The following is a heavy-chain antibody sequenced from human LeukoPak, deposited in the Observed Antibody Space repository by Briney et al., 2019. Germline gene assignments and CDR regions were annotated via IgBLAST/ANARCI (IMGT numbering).Heavy chain of an antibody. V-gene: IGHV4-4*02. CDR2: IYHSGST. D-gene: IGHD3-10*01. J-gene: IGHJ5*02. CDR1: GGSISSSNR. CDR3: ARDSSPFTMVRGVMMGWFDP. Sequence: SETLSLTCAVSGGSISSSNRWSWVRQPPGKGLEWIGEIYHSGSTNYNPSLKSRVTISVDKSKNQFSLKLSSVTAADTAVYYCARDSSPFTMVRGVMMGWFDPWGQGTLVTVSS.